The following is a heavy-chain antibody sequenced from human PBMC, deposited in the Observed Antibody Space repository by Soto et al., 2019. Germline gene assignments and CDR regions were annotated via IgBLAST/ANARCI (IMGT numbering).Heavy chain of an antibody. CDR2: IIPIFGTA. Sequence: SVKVSCKASGGTFSSYAISWVRQAPGQGPEWMGGIIPIFGTANYAQKFQGRVTITADESTSTAYMELSSLRSEDTAVYYCATKNWGGYCSSTSCLRNNWFDPWGQGTLVTVSS. CDR1: GGTFSSYA. D-gene: IGHD2-2*01. V-gene: IGHV1-69*13. J-gene: IGHJ5*02. CDR3: ATKNWGGYCSSTSCLRNNWFDP.